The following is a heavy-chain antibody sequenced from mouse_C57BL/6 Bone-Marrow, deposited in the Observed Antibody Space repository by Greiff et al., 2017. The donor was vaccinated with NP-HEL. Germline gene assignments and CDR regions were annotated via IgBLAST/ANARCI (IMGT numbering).Heavy chain of an antibody. CDR1: GYTFTSYW. J-gene: IGHJ2*01. CDR2: IDPSDSYT. V-gene: IGHV1-50*01. CDR3: ARERELYDGYGGY. Sequence: QVQLQQPGAELVKPGASVKLSCKASGYTFTSYWMQWVKQRPGQGLEWIGEIDPSDSYTNYNQKFKGKATLTVDTSSSTAYMQLSSLTSEDSAVYYCARERELYDGYGGYWGQGTTLTVSS. D-gene: IGHD2-3*01.